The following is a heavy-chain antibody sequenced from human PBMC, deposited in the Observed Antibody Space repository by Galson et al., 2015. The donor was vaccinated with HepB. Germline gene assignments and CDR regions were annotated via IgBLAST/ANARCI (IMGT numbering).Heavy chain of an antibody. CDR2: IYYSGST. Sequence: ETLSLTCTVSGGSISSSSYYWGWIRQPPGKGLEWIGSIYYSGSTYYNPSLKSRVTISVDTSKNQSSLKLSSVTAADTAVYYCARHEEEVVATIRFDPWGQGTLVTVSS. J-gene: IGHJ5*02. D-gene: IGHD5-12*01. CDR1: GGSISSSSYY. V-gene: IGHV4-39*01. CDR3: ARHEEEVVATIRFDP.